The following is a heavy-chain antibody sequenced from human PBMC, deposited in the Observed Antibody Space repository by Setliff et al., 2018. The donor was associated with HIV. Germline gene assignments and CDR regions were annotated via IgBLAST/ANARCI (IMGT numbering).Heavy chain of an antibody. CDR1: DASYSGTNHY. Sequence: SETLSLTCTLSDASYSGTNHYWGWIRQPPGKGLEWIGSIDDSGMTYHSPSLRSRVTSSVDPSKIQFSLKLSSVAAADTAVYYCVRQAFYYASGTYSHFYMDVWGKGIAVPSP. D-gene: IGHD3-10*01. J-gene: IGHJ6*03. V-gene: IGHV4-39*01. CDR3: VRQAFYYASGTYSHFYMDV. CDR2: IDDSGMT.